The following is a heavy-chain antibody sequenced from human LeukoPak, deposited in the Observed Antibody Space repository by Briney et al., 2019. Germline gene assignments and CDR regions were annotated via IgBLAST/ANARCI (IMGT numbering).Heavy chain of an antibody. CDR3: GRKHGYSYGYYFDY. CDR1: GGSTSSSRYY. Sequence: SETLSLTCTVSGGSTSSSRYYWGWIRQPPGKGLEWIGSIYYGGSAYYNPSLKSRVTISVDKSKNQFSLKLSSVTAADTAVYYCGRKHGYSYGYYFDYWGQGTLVTVSS. D-gene: IGHD5-18*01. J-gene: IGHJ4*02. CDR2: IYYGGSA. V-gene: IGHV4-39*07.